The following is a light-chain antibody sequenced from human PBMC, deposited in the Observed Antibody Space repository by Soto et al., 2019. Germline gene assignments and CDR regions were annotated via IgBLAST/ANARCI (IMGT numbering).Light chain of an antibody. Sequence: DIQMTQSPSSLSASVGDRVTITCRVSPDINNFLAWYQHKPGKVPKLLIYAASTLQSGVPSRFSGSGSGTDFTLTISSLQPDDVATYYCQRYNNAPWTFGQGTKVEIK. CDR3: QRYNNAPWT. CDR1: PDINNF. J-gene: IGKJ1*01. V-gene: IGKV1-27*01. CDR2: AAS.